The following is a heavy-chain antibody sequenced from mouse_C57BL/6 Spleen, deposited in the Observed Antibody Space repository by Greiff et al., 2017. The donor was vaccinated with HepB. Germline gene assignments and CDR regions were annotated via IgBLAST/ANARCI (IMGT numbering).Heavy chain of an antibody. V-gene: IGHV14-4*01. D-gene: IGHD2-3*01. Sequence: VHVKQSGAELVRPGASVKLSCTASGFNIKDDYMHWVKQRPEQGLEWIGWIDPENGDTEYASKFQGKATITADTSSNTAYLQLSSLTSEDTAVYYCTSLYDGTGRDYWGQGTSVTVSS. CDR2: IDPENGDT. J-gene: IGHJ4*01. CDR3: TSLYDGTGRDY. CDR1: GFNIKDDY.